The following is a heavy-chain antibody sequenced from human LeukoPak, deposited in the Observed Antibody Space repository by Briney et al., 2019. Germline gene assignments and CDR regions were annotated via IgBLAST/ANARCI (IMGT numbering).Heavy chain of an antibody. D-gene: IGHD3-10*01. CDR1: GFTFSSYG. V-gene: IGHV3-30*02. CDR3: ANLPIRGSGSYYTDY. Sequence: HPGGSLRLSCAASGFTFSSYGMHWVRQAPGKGLEWVAFIRHDGGDKYYAGCVKGRLTISRDNSKTTMYLQMTSLRAEDTAAYYCANLPIRGSGSYYTDYWGQGTLVTVSS. J-gene: IGHJ4*02. CDR2: IRHDGGDK.